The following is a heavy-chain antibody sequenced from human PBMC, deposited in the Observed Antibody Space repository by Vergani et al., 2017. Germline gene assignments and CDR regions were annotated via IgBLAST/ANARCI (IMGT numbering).Heavy chain of an antibody. CDR3: AEDSEDDSSGYSYFDY. V-gene: IGHV3-23*01. J-gene: IGHJ4*02. Sequence: EVQLLESGGGLVQPGGSLRLSCAASGFTFSSYAMSWVRQAPGKGLEWVSAISGSGGSTYYADSVKGRFTISRDNSKNTLYLQMNSLRAEDTAVYYCAEDSEDDSSGYSYFDYWGQGTLVTVSS. CDR1: GFTFSSYA. D-gene: IGHD3-22*01. CDR2: ISGSGGST.